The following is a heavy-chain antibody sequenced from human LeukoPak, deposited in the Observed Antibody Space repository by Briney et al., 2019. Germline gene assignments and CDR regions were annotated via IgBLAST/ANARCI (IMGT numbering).Heavy chain of an antibody. CDR1: GFSFSDYT. D-gene: IGHD6-19*01. J-gene: IGHJ4*02. CDR2: ISYDGSNE. CDR3: ARREYSNGWLTFVY. Sequence: PVGAPRLSRAASGFSFSDYTMHWGPQAPGKGLEWLSFISYDGSNENYADSVKGRFSISRDNSKNTLYLQMSSLTTADSAVYFCARREYSNGWLTFVYWGQGAQVTVSS. V-gene: IGHV3-30*15.